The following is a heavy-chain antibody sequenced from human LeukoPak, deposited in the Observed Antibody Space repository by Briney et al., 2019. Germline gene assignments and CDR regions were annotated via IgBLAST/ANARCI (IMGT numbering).Heavy chain of an antibody. V-gene: IGHV1-2*02. CDR3: ARDPFSYDFWSGYPS. J-gene: IGHJ5*02. Sequence: ASVKVSCKASGYTFTGYYMHWVRQAPGQGLEWMGWINPNSGGTNYAQKFQGRVTMTRDTSISTACMELSRLRSDDTAVYYCARDPFSYDFWSGYPSWGQGTLVTVSS. CDR1: GYTFTGYY. CDR2: INPNSGGT. D-gene: IGHD3-3*01.